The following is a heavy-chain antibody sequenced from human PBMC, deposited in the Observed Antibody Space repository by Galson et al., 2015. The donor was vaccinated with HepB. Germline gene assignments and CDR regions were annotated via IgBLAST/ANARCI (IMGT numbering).Heavy chain of an antibody. CDR3: ATVAGTIYNYRMGV. V-gene: IGHV6-1*01. D-gene: IGHD2-15*01. J-gene: IGHJ6*02. Sequence: CAISGDSVSSNSAAWYWIRQSPSRGLEWLGRTYYRARWYSDYAVSVRSRINIDVDISKNQFSLQLKSVTPEDTATYFCATVAGTIYNYRMGVWGQGTTVTVSS. CDR1: GDSVSSNSAA. CDR2: TYYRARWYS.